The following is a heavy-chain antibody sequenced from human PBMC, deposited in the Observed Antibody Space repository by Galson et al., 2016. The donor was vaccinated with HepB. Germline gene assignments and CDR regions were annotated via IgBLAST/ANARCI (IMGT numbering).Heavy chain of an antibody. CDR2: INWNGGTT. CDR3: AKSSGYYFVDSFDM. Sequence: SLRLSCAASGFTFDDYGMNWARQVPGKGLEWVSGINWNGGTTKYVDSVKGRFTISRDNAKNSRYLQTNSLRAGDTALYYCAKSSGYYFVDSFDMWGQGTMVTVSS. V-gene: IGHV3-20*04. J-gene: IGHJ3*02. D-gene: IGHD3-22*01. CDR1: GFTFDDYG.